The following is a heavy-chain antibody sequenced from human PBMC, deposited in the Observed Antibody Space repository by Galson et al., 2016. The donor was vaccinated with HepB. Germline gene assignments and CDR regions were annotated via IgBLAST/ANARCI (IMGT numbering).Heavy chain of an antibody. CDR3: ARADSYHSSAYFY. D-gene: IGHD3-22*01. CDR1: GDSVSSNRAA. J-gene: IGHJ4*01. Sequence: CAISGDSVSSNRAAWNWIRQSPSRGLEWLGRTYYRSKWYNDYAVSVKSRIAINPDTSKNQFSLQLNSVTPEDTAVYYCARADSYHSSAYFYWGQGTLVTVSS. V-gene: IGHV6-1*01. CDR2: TYYRSKWYN.